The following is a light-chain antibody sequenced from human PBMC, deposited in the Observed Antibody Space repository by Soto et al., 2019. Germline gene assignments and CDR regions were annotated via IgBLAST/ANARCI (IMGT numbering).Light chain of an antibody. Sequence: EIVLTQSPGILSLSPGERATLSCRASQSISSTYLAWYQQKPGQAPRLLIYGASSRATGIPDRFSGNGSGTEFTLTISRLEPEDFAVFYCQQYGSSPRTFGQGTKVEIK. CDR1: QSISSTY. J-gene: IGKJ1*01. CDR2: GAS. V-gene: IGKV3-20*01. CDR3: QQYGSSPRT.